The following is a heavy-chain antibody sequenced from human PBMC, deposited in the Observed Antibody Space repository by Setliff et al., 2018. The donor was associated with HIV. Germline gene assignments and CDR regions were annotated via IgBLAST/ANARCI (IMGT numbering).Heavy chain of an antibody. CDR1: GGSISSYY. CDR3: AGTFWSGPY. CDR2: IYYSGST. J-gene: IGHJ6*04. D-gene: IGHD3-3*01. Sequence: KTSETLSLTCTVSGGSISSYYWSWIRQPPGKGLEWIGYIYYSGSTNYNPSLKSRLTISIDTSKNQFSLNLSSVTAADTAVYYCAGTFWSGPYWGNGTTVTVSS. V-gene: IGHV4-59*01.